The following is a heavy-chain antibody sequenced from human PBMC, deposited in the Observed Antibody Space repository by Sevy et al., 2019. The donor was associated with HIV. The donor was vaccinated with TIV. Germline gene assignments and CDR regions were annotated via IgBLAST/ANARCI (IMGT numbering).Heavy chain of an antibody. V-gene: IGHV3-33*01. Sequence: GGSLRLSCAASGFTFTSYGMLWVRHVPGKGLDWVAGIWCDGSRKYYADSVKGRFTIYSDNSKNTLYLQMNSLGAEETAVDYGASDPTDEGMDVWGQGTMVTVSS. CDR3: ASDPTDEGMDV. CDR1: GFTFTSYG. CDR2: IWCDGSRK. J-gene: IGHJ6*02.